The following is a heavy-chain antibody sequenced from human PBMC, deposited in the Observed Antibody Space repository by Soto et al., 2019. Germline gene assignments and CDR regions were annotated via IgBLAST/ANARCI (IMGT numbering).Heavy chain of an antibody. D-gene: IGHD2-15*01. V-gene: IGHV1-18*01. CDR1: GYTFTSYG. CDR3: ARDIRCGGSYPNYYYYYGMDV. CDR2: ISAYNGNT. Sequence: QVQLVQSGAEVKKPGASVKVSCKASGYTFTSYGISWVRQAPGQGLEWMGWISAYNGNTNYAQKLQGRVTMTTDTSTSTAYMELRSLRSDDTAVYYCARDIRCGGSYPNYYYYYGMDVWGQGTTVTVSS. J-gene: IGHJ6*02.